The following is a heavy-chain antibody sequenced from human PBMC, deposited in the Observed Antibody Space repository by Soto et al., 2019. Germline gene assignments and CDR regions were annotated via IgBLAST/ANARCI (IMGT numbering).Heavy chain of an antibody. CDR2: IAYSGDT. CDR3: VRDVTKSLRDWFDP. J-gene: IGHJ5*02. D-gene: IGHD1-1*01. Sequence: SETLSLTCAVSGGSIISADSYWFWIRKHPGKGLEWIGYIAYSGDTYCNPSLRSRVTISADTSENKFSLKVRSVTAADTAVYYCVRDVTKSLRDWFDPWGQGISVTVSS. V-gene: IGHV4-31*11. CDR1: GGSIISADSY.